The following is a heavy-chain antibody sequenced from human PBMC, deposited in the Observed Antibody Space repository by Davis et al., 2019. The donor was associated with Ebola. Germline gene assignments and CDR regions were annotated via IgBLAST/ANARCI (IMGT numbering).Heavy chain of an antibody. J-gene: IGHJ4*02. Sequence: GESLKISCAASGFTFSSYWMSWVRQAPGKGLEWVANIKQDGSEKYYVDSVKGRFTISRDNAKNSLYLQMNSLRAEDTAVYYCARGEYFDWLLYGAFDYWGQGTLVTVSS. CDR1: GFTFSSYW. CDR2: IKQDGSEK. V-gene: IGHV3-7*01. CDR3: ARGEYFDWLLYGAFDY. D-gene: IGHD3-9*01.